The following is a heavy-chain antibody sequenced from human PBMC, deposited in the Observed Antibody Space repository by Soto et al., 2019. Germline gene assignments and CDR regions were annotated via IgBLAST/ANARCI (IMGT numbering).Heavy chain of an antibody. Sequence: EVQLVESGGGLVKPGGSLRLSCAASGFTFSNAWMSWVRQAPGKGLEWVGRIKSKTDGGTTDYAAPVKGRFTISRADYKNTLYLQMNSLKTEDTAVYYCTTRYFDWLLFEDWFDPLGQGTLVTASS. V-gene: IGHV3-15*01. CDR2: IKSKTDGGTT. D-gene: IGHD3-9*01. CDR1: GFTFSNAW. CDR3: TTRYFDWLLFEDWFDP. J-gene: IGHJ5*02.